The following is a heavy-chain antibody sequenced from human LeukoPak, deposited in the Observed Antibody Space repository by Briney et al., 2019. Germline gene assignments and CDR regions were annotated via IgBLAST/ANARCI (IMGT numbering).Heavy chain of an antibody. V-gene: IGHV4-59*01. J-gene: IGHJ4*02. CDR2: IYYTGST. D-gene: IGHD6-13*01. CDR1: GGSISSYY. CDR3: ARLDGSSSSWYVNY. Sequence: SETLSLTCTVSGGSISSYYWSWIRQPPGKGLEWIGYIYYTGSTNYNPSLRSRVTISVDTSKNQFSLKLSSVTAADTAVYYCARLDGSSSSWYVNYWGQGSLVTVSS.